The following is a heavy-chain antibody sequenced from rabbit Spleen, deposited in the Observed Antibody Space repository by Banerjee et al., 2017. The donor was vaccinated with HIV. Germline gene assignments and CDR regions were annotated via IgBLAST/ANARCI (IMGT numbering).Heavy chain of an antibody. D-gene: IGHD1-1*01. Sequence: QSLEESGGGLVQPEGSLALTCKASGFSFSSSDYICWVRQAPGKGLEWISCIAGSSSGFTYSATWAKGRFTCSKTSSTTVTLQMTSLTAADTATYFCARDTSTSFSTYGMDLWGQGTLVTVS. V-gene: IGHV1S40*01. CDR1: GFSFSSSDY. CDR2: IAGSSSGFT. J-gene: IGHJ6*01. CDR3: ARDTSTSFSTYGMDL.